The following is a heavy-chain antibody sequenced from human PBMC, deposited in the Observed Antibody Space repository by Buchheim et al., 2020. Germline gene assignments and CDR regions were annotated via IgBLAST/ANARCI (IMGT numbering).Heavy chain of an antibody. J-gene: IGHJ4*02. V-gene: IGHV3-30-3*01. Sequence: QVQLVESGGGVVQPGRSLRLSCAASGFTFSSYAMHWVRQAPGKGLEWVAVISYDGSNKYYADSVKGRFTISRDNSKNTLYLQMNSLRAEDTAVYYCARELRMLYYFDYWGQGTL. D-gene: IGHD2-15*01. CDR1: GFTFSSYA. CDR3: ARELRMLYYFDY. CDR2: ISYDGSNK.